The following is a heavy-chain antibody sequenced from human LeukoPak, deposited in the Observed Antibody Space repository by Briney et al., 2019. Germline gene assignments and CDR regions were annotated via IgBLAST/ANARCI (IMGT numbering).Heavy chain of an antibody. D-gene: IGHD1-26*01. V-gene: IGHV4-4*09. CDR2: IYNGGNT. J-gene: IGHJ4*02. CDR3: AAGPWELDF. Sequence: SETLSLTCTVSGVSINTYYASWIRQAPGKGLEFIGFIYNGGNTNYNPSLKSRATISVDTSNNQFSLRLTSVTAADTAMYYCAAGPWELDFWGQGTLDTVSS. CDR1: GVSINTYY.